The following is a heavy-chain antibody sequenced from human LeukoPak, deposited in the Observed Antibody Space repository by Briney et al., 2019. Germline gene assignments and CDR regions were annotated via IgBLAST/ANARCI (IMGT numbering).Heavy chain of an antibody. CDR3: ARDKDLGAVAGTFDY. Sequence: GASVKVSCKASGYTFSTYGISWVRQAPGQGLEWMGWISAYNGHTNYAQKFQGRVTMTTDTSTSTAYMELTSLTSDDTAVYYCARDKDLGAVAGTFDYWGQGTLVTVSP. CDR1: GYTFSTYG. D-gene: IGHD6-19*01. J-gene: IGHJ4*02. CDR2: ISAYNGHT. V-gene: IGHV1-18*01.